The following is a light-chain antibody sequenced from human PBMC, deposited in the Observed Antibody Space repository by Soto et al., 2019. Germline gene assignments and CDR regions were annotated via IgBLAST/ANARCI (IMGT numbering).Light chain of an antibody. V-gene: IGLV2-14*01. CDR3: ASLTTTNFV. Sequence: QSALTQPASVSGSPGQSITISCTGTSSDVGAYNLVSWYQHLPDKAPKLIISEVTNRPSGASDRFSGSRSGNTASLTISGLQAEDEADYYCASLTTTNFVFGSGTKVTLL. CDR1: SSDVGAYNL. CDR2: EVT. J-gene: IGLJ1*01.